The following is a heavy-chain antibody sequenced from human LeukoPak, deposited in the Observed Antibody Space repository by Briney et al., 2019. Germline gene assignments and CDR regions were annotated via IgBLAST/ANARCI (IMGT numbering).Heavy chain of an antibody. CDR1: GFTFGSYA. CDR2: ISGSGGST. D-gene: IGHD2-15*01. CDR3: AKDGRSSPVGC. V-gene: IGHV3-23*01. Sequence: PGGSLRLPCAASGFTFGSYAMYWVRQAPGKGLEWVSGISGSGGSTFYADSVKGRFTISRDNSENTVYLQMNSLRADDTAVYYCAKDGRSSPVGCWGQGTLVTVSS. J-gene: IGHJ5*01.